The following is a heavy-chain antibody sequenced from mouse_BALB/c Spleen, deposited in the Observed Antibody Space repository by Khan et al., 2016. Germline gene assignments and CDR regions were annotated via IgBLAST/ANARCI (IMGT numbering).Heavy chain of an antibody. CDR3: ARRDYGSSYNGFAY. CDR1: GFAFSSYD. V-gene: IGHV5-9*02. Sequence: EVQLVESGGGLVKPGGSLKLSCAASGFAFSSYDMSWVRQTPEKRLEWVATISSGGSYTYYPDSVKGRFTISRDNARNTLYLQMSSLRSEDTALYYCARRDYGSSYNGFAYWGEGTLVTVSA. CDR2: ISSGGSYT. J-gene: IGHJ3*01. D-gene: IGHD1-1*01.